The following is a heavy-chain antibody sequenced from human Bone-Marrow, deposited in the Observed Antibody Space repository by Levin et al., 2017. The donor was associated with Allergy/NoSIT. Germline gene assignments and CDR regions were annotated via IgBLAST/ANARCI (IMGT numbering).Heavy chain of an antibody. CDR2: IYSGGST. V-gene: IGHV3-53*01. D-gene: IGHD6-13*01. J-gene: IGHJ6*02. CDR3: AREVYSSYYYYYGMDV. Sequence: GESLKISCAASGFTVSSNYMSWVRQAPGKGLEWVSVIYSGGSTYYADSVKGRFTISRDNSKNTLYLQMNSLRAEDTAVYYCAREVYSSYYYYYGMDVWGQGTTVTVSS. CDR1: GFTVSSNY.